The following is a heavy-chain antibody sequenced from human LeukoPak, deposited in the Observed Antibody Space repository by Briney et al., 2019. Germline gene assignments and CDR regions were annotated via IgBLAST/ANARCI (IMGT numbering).Heavy chain of an antibody. D-gene: IGHD2-2*01. J-gene: IGHJ4*02. V-gene: IGHV4-59*12. CDR1: GGSISSYY. CDR2: IYYSGST. Sequence: PSETLSLTCTVSGGSISSYYWSWIRQPPGKGLEWIGYIYYSGSTNYNPSLKSRVTISVDTSKNQFSLKLSSVTAADTAVYYCARDRGYCSSTSCYEDWGQGTLVTVSS. CDR3: ARDRGYCSSTSCYED.